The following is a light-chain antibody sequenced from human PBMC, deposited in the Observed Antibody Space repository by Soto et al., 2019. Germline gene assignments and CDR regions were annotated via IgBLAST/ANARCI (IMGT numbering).Light chain of an antibody. CDR1: QTISSW. CDR2: KAS. CDR3: QHYNSYSEA. Sequence: DIQMTQSPSTLSGSVGDRVTITCRASQTISSWLAWYQQKPGKAPKLLIYKASTLKSGVPSRFSGSGSGTDFPLTISSLQPDDFATYYCQHYNSYSEAFGQRTKVDIK. J-gene: IGKJ1*01. V-gene: IGKV1-5*03.